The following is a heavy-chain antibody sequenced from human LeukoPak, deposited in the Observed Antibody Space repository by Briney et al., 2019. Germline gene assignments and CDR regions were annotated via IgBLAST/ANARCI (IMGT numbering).Heavy chain of an antibody. CDR1: EFTFSDYY. CDR2: VSAPGNTI. J-gene: IGHJ4*02. V-gene: IGHV3-11*01. CDR3: AKDQLFDDILTGYQAAMCY. Sequence: GGSLRLSCAASEFTFSDYYIAWIRQAPGKGLERLSYVSAPGNTIIYADSVRGRFTVSRDNAKKSVFLQMNSLRDEDTAVYYCAKDQLFDDILTGYQAAMCYWGQGTLVTVSS. D-gene: IGHD3-9*01.